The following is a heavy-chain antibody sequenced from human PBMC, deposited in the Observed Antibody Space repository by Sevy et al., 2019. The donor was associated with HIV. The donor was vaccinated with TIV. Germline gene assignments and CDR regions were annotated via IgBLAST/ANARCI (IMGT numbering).Heavy chain of an antibody. Sequence: GGSLRLSCAASGFTVSSNYMSWVRQAPGKGLEWVSVIYSGGSTYYADSVKGRFTISRGNSKNTLYLQMNSLRAEDTAVYYCARDRGIAARPRYYYYGMDVWGQGTTVTVSS. D-gene: IGHD6-6*01. CDR3: ARDRGIAARPRYYYYGMDV. V-gene: IGHV3-53*01. CDR2: IYSGGST. J-gene: IGHJ6*02. CDR1: GFTVSSNY.